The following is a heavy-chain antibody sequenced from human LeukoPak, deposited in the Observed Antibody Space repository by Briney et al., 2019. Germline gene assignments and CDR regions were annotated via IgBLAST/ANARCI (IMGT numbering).Heavy chain of an antibody. CDR2: ISSNGGST. J-gene: IGHJ4*02. V-gene: IGHV3-64*01. CDR3: ARAYGSSGYYQLPIDY. D-gene: IGHD3-22*01. CDR1: GFTFSSYA. Sequence: PGGSLRLSCAASGFTFSSYAMHWVRQAPGKGLEYVSAISSNGGSTYYANSVKGRFTISRDNSKNTLYLQMGSLRAEDMAVYYCARAYGSSGYYQLPIDYWGQGTLVTVSS.